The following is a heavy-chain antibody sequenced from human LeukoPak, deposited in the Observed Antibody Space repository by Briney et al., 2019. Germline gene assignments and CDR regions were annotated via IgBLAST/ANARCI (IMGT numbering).Heavy chain of an antibody. CDR1: GGSISSGGYY. V-gene: IGHV4-31*03. CDR3: AREGITMVRYYAFDI. D-gene: IGHD3-10*01. J-gene: IGHJ3*02. CDR2: IYYSGST. Sequence: SETLSLTCTVSGGSISSGGYYWSWIRQHPGKGLEWIWYIYYSGSTYYNPSLKSRVTISVDTSKNQFSLKLSSVTAADTAVYYCAREGITMVRYYAFDIWGQGTMVTVSS.